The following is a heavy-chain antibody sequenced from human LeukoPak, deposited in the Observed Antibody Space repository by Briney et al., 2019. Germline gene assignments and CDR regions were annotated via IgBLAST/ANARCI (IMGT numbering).Heavy chain of an antibody. Sequence: GGSLKLSCAASGFTFSGSAMHWVRQASGKGLEWVGRIRSKANSYATAYAASVKGRFTISRDDSKNTAYLQMNSLKTEDTAVYYCARQLTIAERRRFDPWGQGTLVTVSS. CDR2: IRSKANSYAT. J-gene: IGHJ5*02. V-gene: IGHV3-73*01. CDR3: ARQLTIAERRRFDP. D-gene: IGHD6-13*01. CDR1: GFTFSGSA.